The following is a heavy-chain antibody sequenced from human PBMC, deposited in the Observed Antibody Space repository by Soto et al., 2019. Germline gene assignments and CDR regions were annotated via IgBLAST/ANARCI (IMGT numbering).Heavy chain of an antibody. J-gene: IGHJ6*02. CDR1: GGTFTYYG. CDR2: IIPIIGPA. D-gene: IGHD1-26*01. Sequence: QVQLVQSGAEVKRPGSSVKLSCKASGGTFTYYGISWVRQAPGQGLEWMGGIIPIIGPATYAQKFQGRVTMTTDTSTSTVYMELSRLRSDDTAVYYCAREAIVAGATTGMDVWGQGTTVTVSS. CDR3: AREAIVAGATTGMDV. V-gene: IGHV1-69*06.